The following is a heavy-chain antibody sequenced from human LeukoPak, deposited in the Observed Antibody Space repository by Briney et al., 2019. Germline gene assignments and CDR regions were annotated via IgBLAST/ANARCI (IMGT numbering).Heavy chain of an antibody. CDR3: ARDLPWPINAFDI. J-gene: IGHJ3*02. CDR1: GGSISSGDYY. D-gene: IGHD5-12*01. Sequence: PSETLSLTCTVSGGSISSGDYYWSWIRQPPGKGLEWIGYIYYSGSTYYNPSLKSRVTISVDTSKNQFSLKLSSVTAADTAVYYCARDLPWPINAFDIWGQGTMVTVSS. V-gene: IGHV4-30-4*01. CDR2: IYYSGST.